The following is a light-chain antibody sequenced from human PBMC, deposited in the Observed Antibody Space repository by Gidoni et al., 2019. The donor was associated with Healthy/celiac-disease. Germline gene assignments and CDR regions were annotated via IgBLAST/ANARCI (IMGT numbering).Light chain of an antibody. V-gene: IGKV3-11*01. CDR1: QSVSSY. Sequence: IVLTQSPATLPLSPGERATLSCRASQSVSSYLAWYQQKPGQDPRLLIYDASHRAAGIPARFSGSGSGTDFTIAVSSLEPEDFAVYYCQQRSNWYTFGQGTKLEIK. CDR3: QQRSNWYT. J-gene: IGKJ2*01. CDR2: DAS.